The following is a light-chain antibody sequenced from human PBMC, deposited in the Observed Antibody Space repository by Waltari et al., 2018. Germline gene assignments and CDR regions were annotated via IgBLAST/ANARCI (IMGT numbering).Light chain of an antibody. Sequence: DIVMTQSPDSLAVSLGERAPINCKSSQSVSHFSNNNNYLAWYRQKPGQPPKLLLYWAFNRESGVPERFSGSGSATDFTLTISSVQAEDVAVYYCQQYYIAPYTFGQGTKLEIK. CDR3: QQYYIAPYT. CDR1: QSVSHFSNNNNY. V-gene: IGKV4-1*01. J-gene: IGKJ2*01. CDR2: WAF.